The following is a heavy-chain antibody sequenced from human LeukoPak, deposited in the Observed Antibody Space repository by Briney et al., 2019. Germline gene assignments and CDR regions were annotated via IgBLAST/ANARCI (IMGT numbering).Heavy chain of an antibody. Sequence: GGSLRLSCAASGFTVSSNYMSWVRQAPGKGLEGVTGIAYDGSRKHYADSVKGRFTISRDNARNSLYLQMNSLRAEDTAVYYCARAGYCNSISCYGIDFWGQGTLVTVSS. CDR1: GFTVSSNY. CDR2: IAYDGSRK. D-gene: IGHD2-2*01. V-gene: IGHV3-30*03. CDR3: ARAGYCNSISCYGIDF. J-gene: IGHJ4*02.